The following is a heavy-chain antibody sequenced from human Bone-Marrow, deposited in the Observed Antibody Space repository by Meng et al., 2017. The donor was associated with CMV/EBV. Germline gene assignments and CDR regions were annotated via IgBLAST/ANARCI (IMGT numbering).Heavy chain of an antibody. CDR1: GFTFSSYA. J-gene: IGHJ6*02. CDR3: AKDRSKYGMEV. V-gene: IGHV3-30*04. CDR2: ISYDGSNK. D-gene: IGHD4-11*01. Sequence: GESLKISCAASGFTFSSYAMHWVRQAPGKGLEWVAVISYDGSNKYYADSVKGRFTISRDNSKNTLYLQMNSLRAEDTAVYYCAKDRSKYGMEVWGQGTTVTVSS.